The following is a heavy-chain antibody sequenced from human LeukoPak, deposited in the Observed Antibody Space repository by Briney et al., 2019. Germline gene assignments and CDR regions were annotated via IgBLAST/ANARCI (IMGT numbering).Heavy chain of an antibody. CDR1: GGSISSYY. J-gene: IGHJ4*02. CDR2: IYYSGST. CDR3: ARTESGYVYY. Sequence: PSETLSLTCTVSGGSISSYYWSWIRQPPGKGLEWIGYIYYSGSTNYNPSLKSRVTISVDTSKNQFSLKLSSVTAEDTAVYYCARTESGYVYYWGQGTLVTVSS. V-gene: IGHV4-59*08. D-gene: IGHD5-12*01.